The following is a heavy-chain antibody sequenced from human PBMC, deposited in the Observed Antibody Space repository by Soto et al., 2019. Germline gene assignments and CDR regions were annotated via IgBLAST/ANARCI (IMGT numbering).Heavy chain of an antibody. CDR3: ARDRGSLTTGDGTFDI. Sequence: PSETLSLTCTVSGGSFSTYYWSWIRQPPGKGLEWIGYVPYSGTTNYSPSLESRVTISLDTSKNEFSLKLRSATAADTAVYYCARDRGSLTTGDGTFDIWGPGTMVTVSS. CDR2: VPYSGTT. J-gene: IGHJ3*02. V-gene: IGHV4-59*01. D-gene: IGHD4-17*01. CDR1: GGSFSTYY.